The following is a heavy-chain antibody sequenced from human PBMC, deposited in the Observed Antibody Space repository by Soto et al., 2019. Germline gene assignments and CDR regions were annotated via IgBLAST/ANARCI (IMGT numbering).Heavy chain of an antibody. J-gene: IGHJ4*02. Sequence: ASVKASSKASGYTFTSYGISWVRQAPGQGLQWMGGINPSGGRTWYEETFQGRVTLTRDTSTTTVYMELTSLRSDDTAVYYCVREIDASGYGVIDHWGQGTLVTVSS. CDR1: GYTFTSYG. V-gene: IGHV1-46*01. CDR2: INPSGGRT. D-gene: IGHD3-22*01. CDR3: VREIDASGYGVIDH.